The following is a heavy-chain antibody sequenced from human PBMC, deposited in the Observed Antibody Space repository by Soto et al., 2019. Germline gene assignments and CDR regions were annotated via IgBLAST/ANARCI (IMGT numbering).Heavy chain of an antibody. Sequence: SQTLSLTCTVSGGSISRYYSSWNRQPAGKGMEWIERIYTSGSTTYNPSRKSRVAMSVDTSKNQFSLKLSSVTAAATAVYYCARVGMGDVWGQGTTVTVSS. CDR1: GGSISRYY. J-gene: IGHJ6*02. D-gene: IGHD3-10*01. CDR3: ARVGMGDV. V-gene: IGHV4-4*07. CDR2: IYTSGST.